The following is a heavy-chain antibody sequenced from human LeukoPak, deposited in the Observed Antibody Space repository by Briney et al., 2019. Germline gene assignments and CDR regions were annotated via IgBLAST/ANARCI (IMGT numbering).Heavy chain of an antibody. J-gene: IGHJ3*02. D-gene: IGHD1-26*01. Sequence: GGSLRLSCAASGFTLTNNAVNWVRQLQGKGLEWVSGIIGSGDTTYYADSLKGRFTISRDNFKNTLHVQMNSLRADDTAVYYCAKGIVSWGGNGFDIWGQGTTVTVSS. CDR2: IIGSGDTT. V-gene: IGHV3-23*01. CDR3: AKGIVSWGGNGFDI. CDR1: GFTLTNNA.